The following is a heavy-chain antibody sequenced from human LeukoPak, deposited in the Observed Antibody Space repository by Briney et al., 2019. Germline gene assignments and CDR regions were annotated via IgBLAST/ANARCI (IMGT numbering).Heavy chain of an antibody. Sequence: PGGSLRLSCAASGFTFSSYWMSWVRQAPGKGLEWGANIKQDGSEKYYVDSVKGRFTISRDNAKNSLYLQMNSLRAEDTAVYYCARVLRMPGAAKYNWFDPWGQGTLVTVSS. V-gene: IGHV3-7*05. CDR2: IKQDGSEK. CDR3: ARVLRMPGAAKYNWFDP. D-gene: IGHD1-26*01. J-gene: IGHJ5*02. CDR1: GFTFSSYW.